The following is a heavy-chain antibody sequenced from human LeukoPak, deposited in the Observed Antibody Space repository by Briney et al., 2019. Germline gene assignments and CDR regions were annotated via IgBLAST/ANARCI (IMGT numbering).Heavy chain of an antibody. D-gene: IGHD3-10*01. J-gene: IGHJ4*02. Sequence: ASVKVSCKASGGTFSSYAISWVRQAPGRGLEWMGGIIPIFGTANYAQKFQGRVTITADESTSTAYMELSSLRSEDTAVYYCARGQDYYGSGSYYFDYWGQGTLVTVSS. CDR2: IIPIFGTA. V-gene: IGHV1-69*01. CDR1: GGTFSSYA. CDR3: ARGQDYYGSGSYYFDY.